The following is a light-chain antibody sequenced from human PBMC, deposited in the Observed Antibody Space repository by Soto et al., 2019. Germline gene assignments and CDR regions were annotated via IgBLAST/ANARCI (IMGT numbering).Light chain of an antibody. CDR1: QGIINY. J-gene: IGKJ5*01. CDR3: QQRNSYPIT. CDR2: TAS. Sequence: DIQMTQSPSFLSASVGDRVTITCRASQGIINYLAWYQQKPGKAPNLLIHTASTLQSGVPSRFSGSGSGTEFTLTISSLQPEDSATYYCQQRNSYPITFGQGTRLEIK. V-gene: IGKV1-9*01.